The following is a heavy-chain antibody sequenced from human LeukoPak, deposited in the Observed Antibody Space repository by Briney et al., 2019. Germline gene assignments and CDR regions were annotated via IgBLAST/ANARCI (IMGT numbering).Heavy chain of an antibody. J-gene: IGHJ5*02. Sequence: SETLSLTCTVSGVSISSYYWSWIRQPPGKGLEWIGYIYYSGSTNYNPSLKSRVTISVDTSKNQFSLKLSSVTAADTAVYYCARDISSSWYVEYVRGSGWFDPWGQGTLVTVSS. CDR3: ARDISSSWYVEYVRGSGWFDP. V-gene: IGHV4-59*01. D-gene: IGHD6-13*01. CDR1: GVSISSYY. CDR2: IYYSGST.